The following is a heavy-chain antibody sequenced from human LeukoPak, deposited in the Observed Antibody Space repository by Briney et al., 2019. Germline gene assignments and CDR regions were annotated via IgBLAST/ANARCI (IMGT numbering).Heavy chain of an antibody. CDR2: IIPIFGTA. Sequence: SVKVSCKASGGTFSSYAISWVRQAPGQGLEWMGGIIPIFGTANYAQKFQGRVTITADESTSTAYMELNSLRSEDTAVYYCARATQYYDFWSGYSNWFDPWGQGTLVTVSS. D-gene: IGHD3-3*01. CDR1: GGTFSSYA. CDR3: ARATQYYDFWSGYSNWFDP. J-gene: IGHJ5*02. V-gene: IGHV1-69*13.